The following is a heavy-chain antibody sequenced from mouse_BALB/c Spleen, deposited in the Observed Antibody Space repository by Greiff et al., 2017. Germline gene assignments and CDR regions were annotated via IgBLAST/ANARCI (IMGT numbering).Heavy chain of an antibody. J-gene: IGHJ2*01. V-gene: IGHV5-6-5*01. CDR2: ISSGGST. CDR3: ARGELLRYPFAY. D-gene: IGHD1-1*01. CDR1: GFTFSSYA. Sequence: EVLLVESGGGLVKPGGSLKLSCAASGFTFSSYAMSWVCQTPEKRLEWVASISSGGSTYYPDSVKGRFTIARDNARNILYLQLSRLRSEDTAMYYGARGELLRYPFAYWGQGTMLTVSA.